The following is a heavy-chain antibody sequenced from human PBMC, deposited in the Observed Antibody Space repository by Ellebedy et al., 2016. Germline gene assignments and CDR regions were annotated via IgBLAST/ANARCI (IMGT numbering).Heavy chain of an antibody. CDR2: IDYSGTT. Sequence: SETLSLXXTVSAGSISSYYWSWIRQPPGKGLEWIGYIDYSGTTNYNPSLKSRVTISVDTSKNQFSLKLSSVTAADTAVYYCAREGITEGAFDIWGQGTMVTVSS. CDR1: AGSISSYY. CDR3: AREGITEGAFDI. J-gene: IGHJ3*02. D-gene: IGHD3-10*01. V-gene: IGHV4-59*01.